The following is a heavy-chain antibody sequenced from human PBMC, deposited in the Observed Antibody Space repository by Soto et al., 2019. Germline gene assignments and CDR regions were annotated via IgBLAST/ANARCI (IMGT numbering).Heavy chain of an antibody. CDR1: GGSIGRYY. V-gene: IGHV4-59*01. Sequence: PSETLSLTCSVSGGSIGRYYWSWVRQAPGKGLEWIAYVSYSGATRYNPSLESRVTISVDTSKNHFSLKLTSVTAADTAVYYCARVRWLSEYDILTGYYIFDQWGRGTLVTVSS. J-gene: IGHJ4*02. CDR2: VSYSGAT. CDR3: ARVRWLSEYDILTGYYIFDQ. D-gene: IGHD3-9*01.